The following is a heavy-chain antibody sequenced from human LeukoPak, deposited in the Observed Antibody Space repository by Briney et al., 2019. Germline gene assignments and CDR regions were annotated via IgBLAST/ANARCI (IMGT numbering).Heavy chain of an antibody. V-gene: IGHV3-23*01. CDR1: GFTFSSYG. CDR3: AKAPVTSCRGAYCYPFDY. Sequence: PGGSLRLSCAASGFTFSSYGMSWVRQAPGKALEGVSGISSGGGSTHHAASVRGRFTISRDSSKNTLYLQMNSLRAEDAAVYYCAKAPVTSCRGAYCYPFDYWGQGTLVTVSS. D-gene: IGHD2-21*01. J-gene: IGHJ4*02. CDR2: ISSGGGST.